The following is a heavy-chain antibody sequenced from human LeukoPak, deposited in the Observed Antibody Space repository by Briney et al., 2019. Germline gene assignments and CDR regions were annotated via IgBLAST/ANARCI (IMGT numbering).Heavy chain of an antibody. CDR3: ARDHGATLAREYYFDY. V-gene: IGHV3-30*03. J-gene: IGHJ4*02. Sequence: GGSLRLSCSASGFTFSNYGMHWVHQAPGKGLEWVAIISNDGSHKYYGDSVKGRFTISRDNSKNTLYLQMNSLRAEDTAVYYCARDHGATLAREYYFDYWGQGTLVTVSS. CDR2: ISNDGSHK. CDR1: GFTFSNYG. D-gene: IGHD5-12*01.